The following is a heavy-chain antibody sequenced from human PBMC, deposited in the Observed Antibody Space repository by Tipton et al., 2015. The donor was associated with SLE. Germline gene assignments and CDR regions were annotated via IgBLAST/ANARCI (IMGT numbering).Heavy chain of an antibody. D-gene: IGHD4-11*01. CDR2: ISYDGSNR. V-gene: IGHV3-30*04. J-gene: IGHJ4*02. CDR1: GFTFSSNA. CDR3: ATTITVTTAFDY. Sequence: TLSLTCAASGFTFSSNAMHWVRQAPGKGLEWVAVISYDGSNRYYADSVKGRFTISRDNSKNTLYLQMNSLRAEDTAVYYCATTITVTTAFDYWGQGTLVPVSS.